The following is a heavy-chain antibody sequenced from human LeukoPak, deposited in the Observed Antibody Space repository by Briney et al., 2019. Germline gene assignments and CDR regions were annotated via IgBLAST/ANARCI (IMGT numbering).Heavy chain of an antibody. CDR2: IRYDGSNK. V-gene: IGHV3-30*02. D-gene: IGHD6-13*01. CDR3: AKSGSSSWFLDY. Sequence: GGSLRLSCAASGFTFSSYGMHWVRQAPGKGLEWVAFIRYDGSNKYYADSVKGRFTISRDNSKNTLYLQVNSLRAEDTAVYYCAKSGSSSWFLDYWGQGTLVTVSS. CDR1: GFTFSSYG. J-gene: IGHJ4*02.